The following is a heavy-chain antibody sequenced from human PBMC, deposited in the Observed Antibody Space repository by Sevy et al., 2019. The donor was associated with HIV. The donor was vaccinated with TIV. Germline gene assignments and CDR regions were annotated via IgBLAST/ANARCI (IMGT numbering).Heavy chain of an antibody. CDR1: GDSIIDYY. CDR3: ARHTSGYSSGWYPYYHYYGIDV. D-gene: IGHD6-19*01. Sequence: SETLSLTCTVSGDSIIDYYWSWIRQPPGKGLEWIGYIHIRGRYNYNPSLKSRVTISGDVSKNQFSLKLGSVTTAETAVYYCARHTSGYSSGWYPYYHYYGIDVWGQGTTVTVSS. J-gene: IGHJ6*02. CDR2: IHIRGRY. V-gene: IGHV4-4*08.